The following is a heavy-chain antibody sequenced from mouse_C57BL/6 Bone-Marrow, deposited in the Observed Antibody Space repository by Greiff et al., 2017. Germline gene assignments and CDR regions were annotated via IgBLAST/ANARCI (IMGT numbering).Heavy chain of an antibody. CDR3: ARNRDSNYLAY. D-gene: IGHD2-5*01. CDR2: IWPGGGT. Sequence: VKLMESGPGLVAPSQSLSITCTVSGFSLTSYAISWVRQPPGKGLEWLGVIWPGGGTNYNSALKSRLSISKDNSKSQVFLKMNSLQTDDTARYYCARNRDSNYLAYWGQGTLVTVSA. J-gene: IGHJ3*01. CDR1: GFSLTSYA. V-gene: IGHV2-9-1*01.